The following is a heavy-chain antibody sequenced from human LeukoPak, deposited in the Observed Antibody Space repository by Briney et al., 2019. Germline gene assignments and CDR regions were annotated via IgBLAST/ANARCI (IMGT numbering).Heavy chain of an antibody. V-gene: IGHV4-39*01. CDR3: ARHLITAAAGTLGNFFDY. CDR1: GDSISSSRYY. Sequence: SETLSLTCTFSGDSISSSRYYWGWIRQPPGKGLEWIGSVFYSGSTYYNPSLERRVTISVDTSKNQFSLKQSSVTAADTAVFYCARHLITAAAGTLGNFFDYWGQGTLVTVSS. D-gene: IGHD1-1*01. CDR2: VFYSGST. J-gene: IGHJ4*02.